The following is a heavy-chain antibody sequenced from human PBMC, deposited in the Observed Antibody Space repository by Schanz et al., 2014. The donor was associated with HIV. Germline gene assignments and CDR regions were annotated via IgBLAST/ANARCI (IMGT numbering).Heavy chain of an antibody. CDR3: ARSPDWAGTDAFDI. Sequence: QVQLVESGGGVVQPGRSLRLSCAASGFTFSSYGMHWVRQAPGKGLEWVAVIWYDGSYKYYADSVKGRFTISRDNPKTTLYLQMNSLRAEDTAIYYCARSPDWAGTDAFDIWGQGTMVTVSS. D-gene: IGHD6-19*01. V-gene: IGHV3-33*01. J-gene: IGHJ3*02. CDR1: GFTFSSYG. CDR2: IWYDGSYK.